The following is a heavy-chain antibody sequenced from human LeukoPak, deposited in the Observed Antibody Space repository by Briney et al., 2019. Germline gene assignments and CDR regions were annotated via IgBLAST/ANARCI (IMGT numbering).Heavy chain of an antibody. CDR1: GFTFSSYA. CDR3: AKEEQGYCSGGSCYSDGY. V-gene: IGHV3-23*01. D-gene: IGHD2-15*01. CDR2: ISGSGGST. Sequence: GGSLRLSCAASGFTFSSYAMSWVRQAPGKGLEWVSAISGSGGSTYYADSVKGRFTISRDNSKNTLYLQMNSLRAEDTAVYYCAKEEQGYCSGGSCYSDGYWGQGTLITVSS. J-gene: IGHJ4*02.